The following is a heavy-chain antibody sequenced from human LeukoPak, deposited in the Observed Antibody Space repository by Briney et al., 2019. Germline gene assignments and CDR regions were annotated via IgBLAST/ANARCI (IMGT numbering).Heavy chain of an antibody. CDR3: ARVLELRHYFDY. J-gene: IGHJ4*02. D-gene: IGHD1-26*01. CDR2: VDSDGSGT. V-gene: IGHV3-74*01. CDR1: GFPFSNYW. Sequence: GGSLRLSCAASGFPFSNYWMHWVRQAPGEGLVWVSRVDSDGSGTRYADSVKGRFTISRDNTKNTLFLQMTSLRAEDTAIYYCARVLELRHYFDYWGRGTLVTVSS.